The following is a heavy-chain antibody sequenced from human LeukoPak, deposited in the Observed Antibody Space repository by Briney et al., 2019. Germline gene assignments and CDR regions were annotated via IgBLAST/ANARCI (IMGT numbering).Heavy chain of an antibody. J-gene: IGHJ3*02. D-gene: IGHD3-16*01. CDR3: ARTPMITFGGDPRRAFDI. CDR1: GGSISSYY. CDR2: IYYSGST. Sequence: PSETLSLTCTVSGGSISSYYWSWIRQPPGKGLEWIGYIYYSGSTNYNPSLKSRVTISVGTSKNQFSLKLSSVTAADTAVYYCARTPMITFGGDPRRAFDIWGQGTMVTVSS. V-gene: IGHV4-59*01.